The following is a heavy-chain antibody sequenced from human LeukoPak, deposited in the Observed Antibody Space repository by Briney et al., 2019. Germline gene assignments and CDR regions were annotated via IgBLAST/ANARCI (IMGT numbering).Heavy chain of an antibody. CDR1: GLTFSIYA. Sequence: PGGSLRLSCAAFGLTFSIYAMTWVRQGPGKGLELVSGISGRDNGTWYADSVKGRFTISRDNSKNTLYLQMNTLTGEDTAVYYCAKGFYHYFGSGSYTLDFWGQGTLVTVSS. D-gene: IGHD3-10*01. V-gene: IGHV3-23*01. CDR2: ISGRDNGT. J-gene: IGHJ4*02. CDR3: AKGFYHYFGSGSYTLDF.